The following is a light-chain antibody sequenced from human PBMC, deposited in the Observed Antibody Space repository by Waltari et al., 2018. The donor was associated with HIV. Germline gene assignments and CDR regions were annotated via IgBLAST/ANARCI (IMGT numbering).Light chain of an antibody. CDR2: GKN. J-gene: IGLJ2*01. Sequence: SSELTQDPAVSVALGQTVRTTCQGDSRRSYYSSWYQQKPVQAPVLVIYGKNNRPKGIPDRVSGSSSGNTASLTITGAQAEDEADYYCNSRDSSGNQVFGGGTKLTVL. CDR3: NSRDSSGNQV. V-gene: IGLV3-19*01. CDR1: SRRSYY.